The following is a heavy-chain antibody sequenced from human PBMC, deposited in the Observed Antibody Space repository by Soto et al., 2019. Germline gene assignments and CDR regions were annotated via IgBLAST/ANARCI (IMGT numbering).Heavy chain of an antibody. CDR2: TIPIFGTP. CDR1: GGTFSTFG. Sequence: QVQVVQSGAEVKDSGSSVKVSCKASGGTFSTFGISWVRQAPGQGLEWMGGTIPIFGTPNYAQKFQGSVTITANASTRTVFLELSSLRSEDTAVYYCALSLQNYYYDMAVWGQGTTVTVSS. D-gene: IGHD4-4*01. J-gene: IGHJ6*02. V-gene: IGHV1-69*01. CDR3: ALSLQNYYYDMAV.